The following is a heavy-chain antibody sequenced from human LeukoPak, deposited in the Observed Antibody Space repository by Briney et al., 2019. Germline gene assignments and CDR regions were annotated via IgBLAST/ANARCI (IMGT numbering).Heavy chain of an antibody. J-gene: IGHJ4*02. V-gene: IGHV3-23*01. D-gene: IGHD6-19*01. CDR3: ATEQGYSSGWLDY. CDR2: ISYSGSGT. Sequence: PGGSLRLSCAASGFTFSSSAMAWVRRAPGKGLEWVSTISYSGSGTYYADSVKGRFTISRDNSENTLYLQMNSLRAEDTAVYYCATEQGYSSGWLDYWGQGTLVTVSS. CDR1: GFTFSSSA.